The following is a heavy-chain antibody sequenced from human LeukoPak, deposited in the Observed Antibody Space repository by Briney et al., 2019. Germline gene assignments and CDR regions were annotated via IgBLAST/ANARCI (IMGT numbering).Heavy chain of an antibody. CDR1: GFTFSSYW. Sequence: GGSLRLSCAASGFTFSSYWMSWVRQAPGKGLEWGVNIKQDGSEKYYVDSVKGRFTISRDNAKNSLYLQMNSLRAEDTTVYYCARDYPIAAAGTGRVYWGQGTLVTVSS. D-gene: IGHD6-13*01. CDR2: IKQDGSEK. J-gene: IGHJ4*02. V-gene: IGHV3-7*03. CDR3: ARDYPIAAAGTGRVY.